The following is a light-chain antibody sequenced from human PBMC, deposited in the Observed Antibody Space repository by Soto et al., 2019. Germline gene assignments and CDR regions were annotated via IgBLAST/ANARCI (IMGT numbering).Light chain of an antibody. J-gene: IGLJ1*01. CDR3: TSYTSSTTNYV. V-gene: IGLV2-14*01. CDR2: EVS. Sequence: QSVLTQPASVSGSPGQSITFSGTGTSSDIGSYHYVSWYQQHPGKAPKIMIYEVSNRPSGVSDRFDVSKSGNTASLTISGLQAEDEADYYCTSYTSSTTNYVFGTGTKLTVL. CDR1: SSDIGSYHY.